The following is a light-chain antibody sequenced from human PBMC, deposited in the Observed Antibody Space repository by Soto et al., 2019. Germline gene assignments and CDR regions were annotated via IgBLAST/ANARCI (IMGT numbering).Light chain of an antibody. CDR1: KSVSSN. Sequence: EIGLTQSPATLSVSPGERATRSGRVSKSVSSNLAWYQQKPGQAPRLLIYGASTRATGIPARFSGRGSGTEFAITTSSLQSEDFAVYDGQQYNNWCTFGQGTKVEIK. CDR3: QQYNNWCT. J-gene: IGKJ1*01. V-gene: IGKV3-15*01. CDR2: GAS.